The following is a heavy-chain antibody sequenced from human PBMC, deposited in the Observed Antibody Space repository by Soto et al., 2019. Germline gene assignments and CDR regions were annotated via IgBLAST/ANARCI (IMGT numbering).Heavy chain of an antibody. CDR2: INPNSGGT. CDR1: GYTFSDYY. J-gene: IGHJ3*02. CDR3: ANRLGIYFLSGLPFDI. Sequence: GASVKVSCKASGYTFSDYYIHWVRQAPGQGLEWMGWINPNSGGTKYAPKFQGGVTMTRDTSITTAYMELSRLRSGDTAVYYCANRLGIYFLSGLPFDIWGQGTMVTVSS. D-gene: IGHD1-26*01. V-gene: IGHV1-2*02.